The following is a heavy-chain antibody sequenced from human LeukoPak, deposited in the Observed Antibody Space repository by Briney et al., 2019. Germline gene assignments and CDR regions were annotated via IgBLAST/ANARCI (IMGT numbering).Heavy chain of an antibody. Sequence: GGSLRLSCAASGFSVGTNYMSWVRQAPGKGLEWVSVIYSSGSTDYADSVKGRFTISRDTSENTVYLQMKSLRADDTAVYYCARRQDDSPLGYWGQGTLVTVSS. CDR2: IYSSGST. V-gene: IGHV3-53*01. CDR3: ARRQDDSPLGY. CDR1: GFSVGTNY. D-gene: IGHD3-9*01. J-gene: IGHJ4*02.